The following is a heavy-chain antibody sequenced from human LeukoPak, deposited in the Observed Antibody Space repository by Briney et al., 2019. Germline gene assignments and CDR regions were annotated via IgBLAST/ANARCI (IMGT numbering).Heavy chain of an antibody. V-gene: IGHV4-4*07. CDR3: ARSLFTSPPGGNWFDP. Sequence: SETLSLTCTVSGGSISSYYWSWIRQPAGKGLEWIRRIYTSGSTNYNPSLKSRVTMSVDTSKNQFSLKLSSVTAADTAVYYCARSLFTSPPGGNWFDPWGQGTLVTVSS. D-gene: IGHD2-2*01. J-gene: IGHJ5*02. CDR2: IYTSGST. CDR1: GGSISSYY.